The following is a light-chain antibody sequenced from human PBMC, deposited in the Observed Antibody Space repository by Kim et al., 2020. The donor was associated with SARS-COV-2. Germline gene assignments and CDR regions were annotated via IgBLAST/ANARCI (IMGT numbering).Light chain of an antibody. Sequence: DIHLTQSPSFLSVSVGDRVTVTCRASQAFGNSLAWNQVHPGKPPKLLIDAASTLQSGVPSRFGGGRSGTLCSLTISSLQAEDSATYFCQQLDSYPVTFGQGTRLEIK. CDR2: AAS. CDR3: QQLDSYPVT. V-gene: IGKV1-9*01. J-gene: IGKJ5*01. CDR1: QAFGNS.